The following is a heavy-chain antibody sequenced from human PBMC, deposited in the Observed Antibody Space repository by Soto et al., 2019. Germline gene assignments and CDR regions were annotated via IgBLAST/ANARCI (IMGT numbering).Heavy chain of an antibody. CDR1: GGTFSNYP. CDR2: IIPIFGTV. V-gene: IGHV1-69*12. Sequence: QVQLVQSGAEVKKPGSSVKVSCKASGGTFSNYPISWVRQAPGQGLEWMGGIIPIFGTVNYAQKFQGRVTMXXDXAXXTAYMELSSLRYEDTAVYYCARGNHRWLQLWYFDLWGRGTLVTVSS. J-gene: IGHJ2*01. CDR3: ARGNHRWLQLWYFDL. D-gene: IGHD5-12*01.